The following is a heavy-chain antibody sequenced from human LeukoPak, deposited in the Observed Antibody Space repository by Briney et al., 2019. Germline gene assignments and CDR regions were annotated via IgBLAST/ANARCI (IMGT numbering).Heavy chain of an antibody. CDR2: IKQDGSEK. J-gene: IGHJ4*02. D-gene: IGHD2-15*01. CDR3: ARGGYCSSGRCYYFDY. CDR1: GFSFSSYW. Sequence: GGSLRLSCAASGFSFSSYWMSWVRQAPGKGLEWVANIKQDGSEKYYEDSVKGRFTTSRDNAKNSLYLQMNSLRAEDTAVYYCARGGYCSSGRCYYFDYWGQGTLVTVSS. V-gene: IGHV3-7*01.